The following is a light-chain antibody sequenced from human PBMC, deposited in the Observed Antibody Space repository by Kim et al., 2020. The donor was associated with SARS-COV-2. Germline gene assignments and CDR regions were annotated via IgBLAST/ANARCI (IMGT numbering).Light chain of an antibody. CDR3: AAWDDSLSVGV. CDR2: RNN. Sequence: GQRGTFSCPGSSSSSGSNYLYWYQQPPGTAPKLLIYRNNQRPSGVPDRFSGSKSGTSASLAISGLRSEDEADYYCAAWDDSLSVGVFGGGTQLTVL. V-gene: IGLV1-47*01. CDR1: SSSSGSNY. J-gene: IGLJ3*02.